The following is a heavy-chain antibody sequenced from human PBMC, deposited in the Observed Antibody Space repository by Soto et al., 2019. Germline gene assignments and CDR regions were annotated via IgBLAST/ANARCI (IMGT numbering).Heavy chain of an antibody. V-gene: IGHV1-8*01. CDR2: MNPNSGNT. Sequence: ASVKVSCKASGYTFTSYDINWVRQATGQGLEWMGWMNPNSGNTGYAQKFQGRVTMTRNTSISTAYMELSSLRSEDTAVYYCAREKRETYYDYIWGRQEILDIWGQGTMVTVSS. D-gene: IGHD3-16*01. CDR1: GYTFTSYD. CDR3: AREKRETYYDYIWGRQEILDI. J-gene: IGHJ3*02.